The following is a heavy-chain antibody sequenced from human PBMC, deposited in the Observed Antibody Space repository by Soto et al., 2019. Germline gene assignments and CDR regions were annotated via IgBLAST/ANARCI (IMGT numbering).Heavy chain of an antibody. J-gene: IGHJ6*02. CDR3: AKDQRYCSSTSCFYYGMDV. CDR2: ISYDGSNK. D-gene: IGHD2-2*01. Sequence: GGSLRLSCAASGFTFSSYAMSWVRQAPGKGLEWVAVISYDGSNKYYADSVKGRFTISRDNSKNTLYLQMNSLRAEDTAVYYRAKDQRYCSSTSCFYYGMDVWGQRTTVTVSS. CDR1: GFTFSSYA. V-gene: IGHV3-30*18.